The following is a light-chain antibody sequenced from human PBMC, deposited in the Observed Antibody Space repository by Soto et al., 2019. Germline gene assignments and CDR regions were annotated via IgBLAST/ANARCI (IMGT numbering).Light chain of an antibody. J-gene: IGKJ1*01. Sequence: ESVLRQLPGSLSLCPGERATLSCRASQTVSSSYLAWYQQKPGQAPRLLIYGASIRATRIPDRFSGSGSGTDFTLAISRLEPEDLAVYYCQQYGSSFRRFGQGTKVDIK. CDR2: GAS. V-gene: IGKV3-20*01. CDR1: QTVSSSY. CDR3: QQYGSSFRR.